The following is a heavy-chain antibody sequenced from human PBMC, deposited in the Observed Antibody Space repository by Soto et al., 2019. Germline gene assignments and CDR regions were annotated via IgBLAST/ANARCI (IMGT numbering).Heavy chain of an antibody. Sequence: GESLKISCAASGFTFSNAWMNWVRQAPGKGLEWVGRIKSKTDGGTTDYAAPVKGRFTISRDDSKNTLYLQMNSLKTEDTAVYYCTTESDTAMVLDAFDIWGQGTMVTVSS. V-gene: IGHV3-15*07. CDR3: TTESDTAMVLDAFDI. CDR2: IKSKTDGGTT. CDR1: GFTFSNAW. J-gene: IGHJ3*02. D-gene: IGHD5-18*01.